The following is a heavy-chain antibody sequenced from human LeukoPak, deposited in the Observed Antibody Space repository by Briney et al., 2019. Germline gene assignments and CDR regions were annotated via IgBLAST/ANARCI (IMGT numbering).Heavy chain of an antibody. CDR1: GFTVITND. J-gene: IGHJ4*02. D-gene: IGHD1-14*01. V-gene: IGHV3-53*01. CDR3: ARGVEPLAANTLAY. CDR2: LYSDGNT. Sequence: GGSLRLSCAASGFTVITNDMTWVRQAPGKGLEWVSVLYSDGNTKYADSAQGRFTISRDNSKNTLYLEINSLSPDDTAVYYCARGVEPLAANTLAYWGQGTLVTVSS.